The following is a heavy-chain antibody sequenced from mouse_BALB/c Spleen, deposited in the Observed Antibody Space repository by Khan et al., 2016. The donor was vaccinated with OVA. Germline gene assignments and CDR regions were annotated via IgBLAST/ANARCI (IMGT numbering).Heavy chain of an antibody. J-gene: IGHJ2*01. CDR2: INPHIGET. CDR3: ARIYGSDFDY. V-gene: IGHV1-20*02. Sequence: VQLQQSGPELVKPGASVKISCKASGYSFTGYFMNWVMQSHGKSLEWIGRINPHIGETFYNQKFKGKATLTVDESSSTAHMELRSPASEDSAVYYCARIYGSDFDYWGQGTTLTVSS. D-gene: IGHD1-1*01. CDR1: GYSFTGYF.